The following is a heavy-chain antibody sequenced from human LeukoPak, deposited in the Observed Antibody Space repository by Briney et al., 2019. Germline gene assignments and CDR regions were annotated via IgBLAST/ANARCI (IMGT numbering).Heavy chain of an antibody. Sequence: ASVKVSCKVSGYTLSELSMHWVRQSPGKGLEWMGGFDVAETDTIYAQKFQGRVTMTEDTSTDTAYMELNSLSSEDTAVYYCARVSNPRYCSSTSCYSGAFDIWGQGTMVTVSS. CDR1: GYTLSELS. CDR2: FDVAETDT. CDR3: ARVSNPRYCSSTSCYSGAFDI. D-gene: IGHD2-2*01. J-gene: IGHJ3*02. V-gene: IGHV1-24*01.